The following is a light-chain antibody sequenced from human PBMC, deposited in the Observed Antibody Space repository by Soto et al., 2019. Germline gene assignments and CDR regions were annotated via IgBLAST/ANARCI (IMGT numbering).Light chain of an antibody. V-gene: IGKV3-20*01. CDR2: GAS. CDR3: QQYGSSPYT. CDR1: QSVTSNY. Sequence: EIVLTQSPGTLPLSPGDRATLSCRASQSVTSNYLTWFQQKPGQAPRLLIFGASSRATGIPDRFSGSVSGTDFTLTITILEPDDFAVYYCQQYGSSPYTFGQGTKLETK. J-gene: IGKJ2*01.